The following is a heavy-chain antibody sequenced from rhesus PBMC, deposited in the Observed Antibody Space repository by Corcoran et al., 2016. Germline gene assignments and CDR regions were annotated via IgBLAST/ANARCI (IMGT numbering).Heavy chain of an antibody. V-gene: IGHV3S16*01. D-gene: IGHD3-3*01. CDR1: GFTFSDYY. CDR2: ISSYSSYI. Sequence: EVQLVESGGGLVQPGGSLRLSCAASGFTFSDYYMSWVRQAPGKGLEWVSSISSYSSYIYYADSVKGRFTISRDNAKNSLSLQMNSLKTEDTAVYYCTRGLLQFLDWLPYDYWGQGVLVTVSS. J-gene: IGHJ4*01. CDR3: TRGLLQFLDWLPYDY.